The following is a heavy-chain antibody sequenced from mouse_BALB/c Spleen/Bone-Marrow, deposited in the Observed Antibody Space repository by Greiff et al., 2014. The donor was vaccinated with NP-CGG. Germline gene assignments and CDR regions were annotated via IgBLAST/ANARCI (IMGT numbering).Heavy chain of an antibody. Sequence: VQLKQSGAELAKPGASVKLSCTASGFNIKDTYMHWVKQRPEQGLEWIGRIDPANGNTKYDPKFQGKATITADTSSNTAYLQLSSLTSEDTAVYYCASYYYGSSLFAYWGQGTLVTVSA. D-gene: IGHD1-1*01. CDR2: IDPANGNT. CDR3: ASYYYGSSLFAY. CDR1: GFNIKDTY. V-gene: IGHV14-3*02. J-gene: IGHJ3*01.